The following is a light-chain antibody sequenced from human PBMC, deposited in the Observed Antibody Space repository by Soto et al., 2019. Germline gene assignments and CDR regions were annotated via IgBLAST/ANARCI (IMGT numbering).Light chain of an antibody. CDR2: DAS. CDR1: QSVSSY. CDR3: QQRSKWPPYT. J-gene: IGKJ2*01. V-gene: IGKV3-11*01. Sequence: EIVLTQSPDTLSLSPGERATLSCRASQSVSSYLAWYQQKPGQAPRLLIHDASNRATGIPARFSGSGSGTDFTLTISSLEPEDFAVYYCQQRSKWPPYTFGQGIKLEIK.